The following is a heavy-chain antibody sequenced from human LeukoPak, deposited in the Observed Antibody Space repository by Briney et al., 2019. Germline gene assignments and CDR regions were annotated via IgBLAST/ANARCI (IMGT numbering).Heavy chain of an antibody. Sequence: PSETLSLTCAVSGGSISSGGYSWSWIRQPPGKGLEWIGYIYYSGSTNYNPSLKSRVTISVDTSKNQFSLKLSSVTAADTAVYYCARWSFSYYYGMDVWGQGTTVTVSS. CDR1: GGSISSGGYS. CDR2: IYYSGST. V-gene: IGHV4-61*08. CDR3: ARWSFSYYYGMDV. J-gene: IGHJ6*02. D-gene: IGHD3-10*01.